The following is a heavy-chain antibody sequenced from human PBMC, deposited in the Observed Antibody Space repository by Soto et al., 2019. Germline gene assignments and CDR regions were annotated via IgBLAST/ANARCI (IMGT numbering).Heavy chain of an antibody. CDR2: TFYSGAT. Sequence: QVQLQESGPGLVNPSQTLSLTCTVSGGSISSGGYYWSWIRQHPGKGLEWIGYTFYSGATYYNPSLKSRTIISVDTSKNQLSLTLTSLTAADTAVYYCARVQPYDYGANTGWLDPWGQGTLVTVSS. J-gene: IGHJ5*02. V-gene: IGHV4-31*03. CDR3: ARVQPYDYGANTGWLDP. CDR1: GGSISSGGYY. D-gene: IGHD4-17*01.